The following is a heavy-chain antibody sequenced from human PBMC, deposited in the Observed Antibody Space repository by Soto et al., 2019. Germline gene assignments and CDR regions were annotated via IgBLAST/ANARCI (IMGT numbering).Heavy chain of an antibody. CDR3: ARSPEATVTAFDY. V-gene: IGHV4-31*03. CDR2: IYYSGST. D-gene: IGHD4-17*01. Sequence: QVQLQESGPGLVKPSQTLSLTCTVSGGSISSGGYYWSWIRQHPGKGLEWVGYIYYSGSTYYNPSLRSRVSISVDTSKNQFSLKLSYVTAADTAVYYCARSPEATVTAFDYWGQGTLVTVSS. CDR1: GGSISSGGYY. J-gene: IGHJ4*02.